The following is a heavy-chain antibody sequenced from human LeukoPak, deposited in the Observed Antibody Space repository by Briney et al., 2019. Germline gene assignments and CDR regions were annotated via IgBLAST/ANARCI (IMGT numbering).Heavy chain of an antibody. CDR1: GFTFSSYA. CDR2: ISGSGGST. J-gene: IGHJ4*02. D-gene: IGHD2-2*01. V-gene: IGHV3-23*01. Sequence: QSGGSLRLSCAASGFTFSSYAMSWVRQAPGKGLEWVSAISGSGGSTYYADSVKGRFTISRNNSKNTLYLQMNSLRAEDTAVYYCAKGDRGYCSSTSCYGYFDYWGQGTLVTVSS. CDR3: AKGDRGYCSSTSCYGYFDY.